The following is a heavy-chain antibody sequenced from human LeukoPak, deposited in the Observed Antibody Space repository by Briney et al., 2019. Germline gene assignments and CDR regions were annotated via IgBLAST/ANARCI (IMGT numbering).Heavy chain of an antibody. V-gene: IGHV3-23*01. J-gene: IGHJ4*02. CDR3: AKHQCSSTSCPFDD. Sequence: PGGSLRLSCVASGFTFSNYAVSWVRQAPGKGLNWVSCIRGSGGGTYYADSVKGRFTISRDNSKNTLYLHMNSLRAEDMAVYYCAKHQCSSTSCPFDDWGQGTLVTVSS. CDR1: GFTFSNYA. CDR2: IRGSGGGT. D-gene: IGHD2-2*01.